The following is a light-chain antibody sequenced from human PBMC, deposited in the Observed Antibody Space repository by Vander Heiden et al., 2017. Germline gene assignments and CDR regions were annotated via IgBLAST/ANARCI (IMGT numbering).Light chain of an antibody. CDR2: DAS. CDR3: QQRGNWPLT. J-gene: IGKJ4*01. Sequence: EIVLTQSPAPLSLSPGERATLSLVASQSVSSYLAWYQQKPGQAPRLLIYDASNRATGIPARFSGSGSGTDFTLTISSLEPEDFAVYYCQQRGNWPLTFGGGTKVEIK. CDR1: QSVSSY. V-gene: IGKV3-11*01.